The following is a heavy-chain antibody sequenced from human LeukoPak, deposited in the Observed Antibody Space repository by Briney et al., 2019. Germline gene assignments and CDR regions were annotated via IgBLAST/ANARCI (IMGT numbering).Heavy chain of an antibody. CDR2: ISYDGSNK. J-gene: IGHJ6*02. CDR1: GFTFSSYA. Sequence: PGGSLRLSCAASGFTFSSYAMHWVRQAPGKGLEWVAVISYDGSNKYYADSVKGRFTISRDNSKNTLYLQMNSLRAEDTAVYYCARGPPSSYYDFWSGYQPNYYYYGMDVWGQGTTVTVSS. CDR3: ARGPPSSYYDFWSGYQPNYYYYGMDV. D-gene: IGHD3-3*01. V-gene: IGHV3-30-3*01.